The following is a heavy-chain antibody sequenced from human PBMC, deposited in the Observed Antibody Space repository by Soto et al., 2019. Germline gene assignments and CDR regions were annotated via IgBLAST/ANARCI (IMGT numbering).Heavy chain of an antibody. CDR2: IHSGGSRI. Sequence: GSLRLSGAASVITVSTYHMNWVRQAPGKGLEWVSYIHSGGSRIYYADSVKGRFTISRDNAKNSLYLQMNSLRAEDTAVYYCARDGSTVTTNYHYAMDVWGQGTTVTVSS. J-gene: IGHJ6*02. CDR1: VITVSTYH. D-gene: IGHD4-17*01. V-gene: IGHV3-48*03. CDR3: ARDGSTVTTNYHYAMDV.